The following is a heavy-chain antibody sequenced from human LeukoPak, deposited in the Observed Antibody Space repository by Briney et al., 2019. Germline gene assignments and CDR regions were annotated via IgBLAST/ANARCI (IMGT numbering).Heavy chain of an antibody. V-gene: IGHV1-69*05. CDR3: ARRAIFGVARVPDAFDI. D-gene: IGHD3-3*01. Sequence: ASVKVSCKASGGTFSSYAISWVRQAPGQGLEWMGGIIPIFGTANYAQKFQGRVTITTDESTSTAYMELSSLRSEDTAVYYCARRAIFGVARVPDAFDIWGQGTMVTVSS. J-gene: IGHJ3*02. CDR1: GGTFSSYA. CDR2: IIPIFGTA.